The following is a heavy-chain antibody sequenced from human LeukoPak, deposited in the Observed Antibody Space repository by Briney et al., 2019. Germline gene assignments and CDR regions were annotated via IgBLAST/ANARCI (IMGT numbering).Heavy chain of an antibody. Sequence: KPSGTLSLICDVSNDSISSSNWWSWVRQPAGKGLEWIGRIYTSGSTNYNPSLKSRVTISVDTSKNQFSLKLSSVTAADTAVYYCARTFFGVYFDYWGQGTLVTVSS. CDR1: NDSISSSNW. CDR3: ARTFFGVYFDY. V-gene: IGHV4-4*02. J-gene: IGHJ4*02. D-gene: IGHD3-3*01. CDR2: IYTSGST.